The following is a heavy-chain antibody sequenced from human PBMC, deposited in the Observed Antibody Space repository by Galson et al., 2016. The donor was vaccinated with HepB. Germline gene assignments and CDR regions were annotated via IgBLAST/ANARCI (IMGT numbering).Heavy chain of an antibody. CDR1: GFSLSTYG. D-gene: IGHD2-15*01. CDR2: ISYDGSNK. CDR3: AKDVGPWYLLLSHYFDY. Sequence: SLRLSCAASGFSLSTYGVHWVRQAPGKGLEWVAVISYDGSNKYQADSVKGRFTISRDNSKNTVYLQMNSLRAEDTAVYYCAKDVGPWYLLLSHYFDYWGQGTLVTVSS. J-gene: IGHJ4*02. V-gene: IGHV3-30*18.